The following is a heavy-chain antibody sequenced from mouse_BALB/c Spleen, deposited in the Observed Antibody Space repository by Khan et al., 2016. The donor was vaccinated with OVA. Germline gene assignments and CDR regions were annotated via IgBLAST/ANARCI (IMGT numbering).Heavy chain of an antibody. J-gene: IGHJ1*01. V-gene: IGHV9-1*02. Sequence: QIQLVQSGPELKKPGETVKISCKASGYTFTNYGMNWVKQAPGKGLKWMGWINTYTGEPTYADDFKGRFVFSLETSASTAYFQINNLKNEDMTTYFCARIASYWYSDVWGAGTTVTVSS. CDR3: ARIASYWYSDV. CDR2: INTYTGEP. CDR1: GYTFTNYG.